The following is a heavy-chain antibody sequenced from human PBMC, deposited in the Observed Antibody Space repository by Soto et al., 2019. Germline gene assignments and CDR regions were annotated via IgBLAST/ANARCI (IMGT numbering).Heavy chain of an antibody. CDR2: ISYDGSNK. Sequence: QVQLVESGGGVVQPGRSLRLSCAASGFTFSSYAMHWVRQAPGTGLEWVAVISYDGSNKYYADSVKGRFTISRDNSKNTLYLQMNSLRAEDTAVYYCARGPLGGWFGESHWGQGTLVTVSS. V-gene: IGHV3-30-3*01. CDR3: ARGPLGGWFGESH. CDR1: GFTFSSYA. D-gene: IGHD3-10*01. J-gene: IGHJ4*02.